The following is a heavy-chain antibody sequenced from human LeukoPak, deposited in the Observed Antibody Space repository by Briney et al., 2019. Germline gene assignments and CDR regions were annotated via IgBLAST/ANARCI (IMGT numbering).Heavy chain of an antibody. Sequence: PGGSLRLSCAASGLTFSSYSMNWVRQAPGKGLEWVSSISSSNSYIYYADSVKGRFTISRDNAKNSLYLQMNSLRAEDTAVYYCARDISSMGFDYWGQGTLFTVSS. CDR1: GLTFSSYS. J-gene: IGHJ4*02. D-gene: IGHD6-13*01. CDR2: ISSSNSYI. V-gene: IGHV3-21*01. CDR3: ARDISSMGFDY.